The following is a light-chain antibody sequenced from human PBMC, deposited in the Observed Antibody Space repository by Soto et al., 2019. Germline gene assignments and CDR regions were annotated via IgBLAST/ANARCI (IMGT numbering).Light chain of an antibody. J-gene: IGKJ1*01. Sequence: IVMTQSPATLSVSPWERATLCCRASQSVSSNLAWYQQKPGQAPRLLIYGASTRAPGIPARFSGSGSGTEFTLTISSLQSEDFAVYYCQQYNNWPRTFGQGTKVDIK. CDR2: GAS. CDR3: QQYNNWPRT. V-gene: IGKV3-15*01. CDR1: QSVSSN.